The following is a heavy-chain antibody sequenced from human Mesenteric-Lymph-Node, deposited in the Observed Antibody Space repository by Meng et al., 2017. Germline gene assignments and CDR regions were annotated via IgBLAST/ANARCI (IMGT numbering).Heavy chain of an antibody. CDR2: ISYDGSNK. CDR3: ARAMIVVVPYYFDY. V-gene: IGHV3-30*04. Sequence: GGSLRLSCAASGFTFSSYAMHWVRRAPGKGLEWVAVISYDGSNKYYADSVKGRFTISRDNSKNTLYLQMNSLRAEDTAVYYCARAMIVVVPYYFDYWGQGTLVTVSS. CDR1: GFTFSSYA. J-gene: IGHJ4*02. D-gene: IGHD3-22*01.